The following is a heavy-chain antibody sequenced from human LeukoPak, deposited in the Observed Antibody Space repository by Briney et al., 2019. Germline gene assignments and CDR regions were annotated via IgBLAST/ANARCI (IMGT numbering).Heavy chain of an antibody. CDR1: GGSISSGSYY. J-gene: IGHJ5*02. CDR2: IYTSGST. Sequence: TSETLSLTCTVSGGSISSGSYYWSWIRQPAGKGLEWIGRIYTSGSTNYNPSLKSRVTISVDTSKNQFSLKLSSVTAADTAVYYCAREEELLWFGDSNNWFDPWGQGTLVTVSS. V-gene: IGHV4-61*02. D-gene: IGHD3-10*01. CDR3: AREEELLWFGDSNNWFDP.